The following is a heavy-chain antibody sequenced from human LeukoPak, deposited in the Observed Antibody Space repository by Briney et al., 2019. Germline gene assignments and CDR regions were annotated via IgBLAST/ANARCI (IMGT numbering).Heavy chain of an antibody. CDR3: ARDFRGSCSAADY. V-gene: IGHV1-18*01. J-gene: IGHJ4*02. D-gene: IGHD2-15*01. CDR1: GYTFTSYG. CDR2: ISAYNGNT. Sequence: GASVKVSCKASGYTFTSYGISWVRQAPGQGLEWMGWISAYNGNTNYAQKLQGRVTMTTDTSTSTVYMELRSLRSDDTAVYYCARDFRGSCSAADYWGQGTLVTVSS.